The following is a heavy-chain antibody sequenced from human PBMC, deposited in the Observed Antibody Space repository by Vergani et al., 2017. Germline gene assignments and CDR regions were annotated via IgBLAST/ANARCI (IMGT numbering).Heavy chain of an antibody. V-gene: IGHV1-2*02. D-gene: IGHD2-2*01. Sequence: QVQLVQSGAEVKKPGASVKVSCKASGYTFTGYYMHWVRQAPGQGLEWMGWINPNSGGTNYAQKFQGRVTMTRDTSISTAYMELSRLRSDDTAVYYRASNSLIVVVPAAIDYYYYMDVWGKGTTVTVSS. CDR2: INPNSGGT. CDR3: ASNSLIVVVPAAIDYYYYMDV. CDR1: GYTFTGYY. J-gene: IGHJ6*03.